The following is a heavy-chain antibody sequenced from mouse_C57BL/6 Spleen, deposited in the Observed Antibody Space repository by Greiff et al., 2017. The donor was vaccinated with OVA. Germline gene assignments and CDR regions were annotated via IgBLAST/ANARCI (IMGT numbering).Heavy chain of an antibody. CDR2: IYPGDGDT. CDR1: GYAFSSSW. J-gene: IGHJ1*03. V-gene: IGHV1-82*01. CDR3: ARKFITTTYWYCDV. Sequence: VQLQQSGPELVKPGASVKISCKASGYAFSSSWMNWVKQRPGKGLEWIGRIYPGDGDTNYNGKFKGKATLTADKSSSTAYMQLSSLTSEDSAVYFCARKFITTTYWYCDVWGTGTTVTVSS. D-gene: IGHD1-1*01.